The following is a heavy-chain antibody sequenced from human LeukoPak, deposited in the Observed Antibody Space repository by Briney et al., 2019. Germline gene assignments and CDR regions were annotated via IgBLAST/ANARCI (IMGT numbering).Heavy chain of an antibody. CDR1: GFTFSSYE. J-gene: IGHJ4*02. V-gene: IGHV3-48*03. CDR3: ARDMRGHYDILTGRGRGPDY. Sequence: GGSLRLSCAASGFTFSSYEMNWVRRAPGKGLEWVSYISSSGSTIYYADSVKGRFTISRDNAKNSLYLQMNSLRAEDTAVYYCARDMRGHYDILTGRGRGPDYWGQGTLVTVSS. CDR2: ISSSGSTI. D-gene: IGHD3-9*01.